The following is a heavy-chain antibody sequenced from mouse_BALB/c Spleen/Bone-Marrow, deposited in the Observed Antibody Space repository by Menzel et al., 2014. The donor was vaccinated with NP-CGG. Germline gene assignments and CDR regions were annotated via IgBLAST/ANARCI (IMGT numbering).Heavy chain of an antibody. Sequence: QVQLQQSGAERVKPGASVKLSCKASGYTFTSYWMHWVKQRPGQGLEWIGEIDPSDSYTNYNQKFKGKATLTVDKSSSTAYMQLSSLTSEDSAVYYCARGLYGNSGYWGQGATLTVSS. V-gene: IGHV1-69*02. CDR3: ARGLYGNSGY. J-gene: IGHJ2*01. D-gene: IGHD2-1*01. CDR1: GYTFTSYW. CDR2: IDPSDSYT.